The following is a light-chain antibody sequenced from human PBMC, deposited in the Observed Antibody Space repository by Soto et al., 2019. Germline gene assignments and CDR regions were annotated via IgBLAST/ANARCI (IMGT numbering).Light chain of an antibody. V-gene: IGKV3D-20*02. J-gene: IGKJ1*01. CDR1: RRVSSNY. CDR3: QQRDNWPST. Sequence: EIVLTQSPGTLSLSPGDRATLSCRASRRVSSNYLAWYQQKPGQCPRLLIYGASSRATGIPDRFSGSGSGTDFSLTISSLEPEDFAVYYCQQRDNWPSTFGQGTKVDIK. CDR2: GAS.